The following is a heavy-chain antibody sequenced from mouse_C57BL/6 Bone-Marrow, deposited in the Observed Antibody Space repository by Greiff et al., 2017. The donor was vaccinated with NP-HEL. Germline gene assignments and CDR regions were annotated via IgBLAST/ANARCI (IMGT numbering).Heavy chain of an antibody. J-gene: IGHJ1*03. V-gene: IGHV5-4*01. CDR3: ARDGGYDEDWYFDV. D-gene: IGHD2-2*01. CDR1: GFAFSSYA. CDR2: ISDGGSYT. Sequence: EVQVVESGGGLVKPGGSLKLSCAASGFAFSSYAMSWVRQTPEKRLEWVGTISDGGSYTYYPDNVKGRSTISRDNAKNNLYLQMSHLKSEDAAMYYCARDGGYDEDWYFDVWGTGTTVTVSS.